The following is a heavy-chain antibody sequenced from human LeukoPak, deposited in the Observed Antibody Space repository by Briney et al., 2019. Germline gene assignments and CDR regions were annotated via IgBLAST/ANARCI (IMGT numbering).Heavy chain of an antibody. V-gene: IGHV4-34*01. CDR1: SGSFSNYY. CDR2: IYYSGST. Sequence: KSSETLSLTCAVYSGSFSNYYWSWIRQPPGKGLEWIGSIYYSGSTYYNPSLKSRVTISVDTSKNQFSLKLSSVTAADTAVYYCARDSRGGPYDAFDIWGQGTMVTVSS. CDR3: ARDSRGGPYDAFDI. J-gene: IGHJ3*02.